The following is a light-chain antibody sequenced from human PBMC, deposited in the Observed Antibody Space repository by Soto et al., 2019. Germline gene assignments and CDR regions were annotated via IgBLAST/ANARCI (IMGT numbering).Light chain of an antibody. J-gene: IGLJ2*01. CDR1: SGHISYA. Sequence: QSVRAQSPSASASLGASVKLTCTLSSGHISYAIAWHQQQPEKGPRYLMKLSSDGSHSKGDGIPDRFSGSSSGAERYLTISSLQSEDEADYYCQTWDTGARVVFGGGTKLTVL. CDR2: LSSDGSH. V-gene: IGLV4-69*01. CDR3: QTWDTGARVV.